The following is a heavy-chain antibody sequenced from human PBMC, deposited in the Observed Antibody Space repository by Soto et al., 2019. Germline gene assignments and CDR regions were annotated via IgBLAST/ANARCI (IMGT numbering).Heavy chain of an antibody. Sequence: EVQLLESGGGLVQPGGSLRLSCAASGFTFSSDAMSWVRQAPGKGLEWVSAISGSGGSTYYADSVKGRFTISRDNSKNTLYLHMSSLRAEDTAVYYCAKGGRGIAAAVTGWFDPWGQGTLVTVSS. CDR2: ISGSGGST. CDR1: GFTFSSDA. CDR3: AKGGRGIAAAVTGWFDP. D-gene: IGHD6-13*01. J-gene: IGHJ5*02. V-gene: IGHV3-23*01.